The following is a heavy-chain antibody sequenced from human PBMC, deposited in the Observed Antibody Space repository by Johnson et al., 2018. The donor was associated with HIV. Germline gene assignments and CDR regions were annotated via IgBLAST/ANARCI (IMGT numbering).Heavy chain of an antibody. J-gene: IGHJ3*02. Sequence: QVQLVESGGGVVQPGRSLRLSCAASGFTFSSYAMHWVRQAPGKGLEWVAVISYDGSNKYYADSVKGRFTISRDNSKNTLYLQMNSLRAEDTAVYYCARDWGLYSNGWYVDAFDIWGQGTMVTVSS. CDR3: ARDWGLYSNGWYVDAFDI. D-gene: IGHD6-19*01. V-gene: IGHV3-30-3*01. CDR1: GFTFSSYA. CDR2: ISYDGSNK.